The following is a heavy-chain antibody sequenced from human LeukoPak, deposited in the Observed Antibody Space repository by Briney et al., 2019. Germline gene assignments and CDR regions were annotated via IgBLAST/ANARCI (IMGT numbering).Heavy chain of an antibody. D-gene: IGHD5-18*01. J-gene: IGHJ4*02. CDR1: GGSISSISYY. V-gene: IGHV4-39*01. Sequence: SETLSLTCTVSGGSISSISYYWGWIRQPPGKGLGWIGSIYYSGSTYYNPSLKSRVTISVDTSKNQFSLKLSSVTAADTAVYYCARRRRIGRYSYGCLDYWGQGTLVTVSS. CDR3: ARRRRIGRYSYGCLDY. CDR2: IYYSGST.